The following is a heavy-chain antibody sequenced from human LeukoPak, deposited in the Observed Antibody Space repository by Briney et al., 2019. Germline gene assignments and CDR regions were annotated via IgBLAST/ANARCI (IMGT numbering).Heavy chain of an antibody. CDR1: GYTFTSYG. CDR2: ISAYNGNR. J-gene: IGHJ4*02. V-gene: IGHV1-18*04. Sequence: ASVKVSCKASGYTFTSYGISWVRQAPGQGLEGMGWISAYNGNRNYAQKLQGRVTMTTDTSTSTAYMELRSLRSDDTAVYYCARALFRGVVPAALGYWGQGTLVTVSS. D-gene: IGHD2-2*01. CDR3: ARALFRGVVPAALGY.